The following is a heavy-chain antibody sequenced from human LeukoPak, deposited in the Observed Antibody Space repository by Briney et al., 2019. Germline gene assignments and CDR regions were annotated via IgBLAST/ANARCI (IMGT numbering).Heavy chain of an antibody. J-gene: IGHJ5*02. CDR2: ISSSSSYI. Sequence: GGSLRLSCAASGFTFSTYSMNWVRQAPGKGLEWVSSISSSSSYIYYADSVKGRFTISRDNAKNSLYLQMNGLRAEDTAVYYCARDPPPASSSSWFDPWGQGTLVTVSS. V-gene: IGHV3-21*01. CDR1: GFTFSTYS. D-gene: IGHD6-6*01. CDR3: ARDPPPASSSSWFDP.